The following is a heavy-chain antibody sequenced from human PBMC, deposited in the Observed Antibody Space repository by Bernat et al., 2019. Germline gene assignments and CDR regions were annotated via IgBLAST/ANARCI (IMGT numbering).Heavy chain of an antibody. V-gene: IGHV3-33*01. J-gene: IGHJ4*02. CDR2: IWYDGSNK. D-gene: IGHD3-10*01. CDR3: ARDRHSLQGYGSRFDY. CDR1: GFTFSSYG. Sequence: QVQLVESGGGVVQPGRSLRLSCAASGFTFSSYGMHWVRQAQGKGLVWVAVIWYDGSNKYYADSEKGRFTISRDNSKNTLYLQMNSLRAEDTAVYYCARDRHSLQGYGSRFDYWGQGALVTVSS.